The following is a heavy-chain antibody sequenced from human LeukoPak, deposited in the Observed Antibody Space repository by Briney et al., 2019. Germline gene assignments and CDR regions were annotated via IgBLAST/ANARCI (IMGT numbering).Heavy chain of an antibody. CDR3: AKWRGYSAFTGFDY. V-gene: IGHV3-23*01. CDR1: GFTFSSYG. CDR2: ISGSGGST. D-gene: IGHD5-12*01. J-gene: IGHJ4*02. Sequence: GGSLRLSCAASGFTFSSYGMSWVRQAPGKGLEWVSAISGSGGSTYYADSVKGRFTISKDNSKNTLYLQMNSLRAEDTAVYYCAKWRGYSAFTGFDYWGQGTLVTVSS.